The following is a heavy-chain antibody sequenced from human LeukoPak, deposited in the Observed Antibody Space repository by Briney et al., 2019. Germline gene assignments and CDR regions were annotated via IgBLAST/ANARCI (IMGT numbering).Heavy chain of an antibody. CDR3: ARVAGIWCYFDY. D-gene: IGHD6-19*01. Sequence: GGSLRLSCAASGFTFSSYAMHWVRQAPGKGLEWVAVISYDGSNKYYADSVKGRFTISRDNSKNTLYLQMNSLRAEDTAVYYCARVAGIWCYFDYWGQGTTVTVSS. CDR2: ISYDGSNK. J-gene: IGHJ4*03. V-gene: IGHV3-30*04. CDR1: GFTFSSYA.